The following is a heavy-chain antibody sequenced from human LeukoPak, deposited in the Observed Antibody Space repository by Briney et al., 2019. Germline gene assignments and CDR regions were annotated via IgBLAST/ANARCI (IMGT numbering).Heavy chain of an antibody. J-gene: IGHJ5*02. CDR1: GGSISNYY. CDR2: IYHSGST. V-gene: IGHV4-59*01. Sequence: SETLSLTCTVSGGSISNYYWSWIRQPPGKELEWIGYIYHSGSTNYNPSLKSRVTISVDTSKNQFSLKLSSVTAADTAVYYCARAHIVATIFWFDPWGQGTLVTVSS. D-gene: IGHD5-12*01. CDR3: ARAHIVATIFWFDP.